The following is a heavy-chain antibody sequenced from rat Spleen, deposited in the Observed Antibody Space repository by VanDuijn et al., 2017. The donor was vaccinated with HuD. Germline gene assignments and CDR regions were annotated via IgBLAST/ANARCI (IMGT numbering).Heavy chain of an antibody. CDR2: VSSGGNT. V-gene: IGHV2S12*01. J-gene: IGHJ3*01. CDR1: GFSLTTNG. D-gene: IGHD1-1*01. CDR3: AGGGSGGLNWFAH. Sequence: QVQLKESGPGLVQPSQTLSLTCTVSGFSLTTNGVSWVRQPPGKGLEWIAAVSSGGNTYYNSGLKSRLSISRDTSKSQVFLKMNNLRSEDTAIYYCAGGGSGGLNWFAHWGQGTLVTVSS.